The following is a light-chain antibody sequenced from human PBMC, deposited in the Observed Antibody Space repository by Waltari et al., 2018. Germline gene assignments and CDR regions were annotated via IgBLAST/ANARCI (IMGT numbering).Light chain of an antibody. CDR3: SSYTSSNSPVV. Sequence: QSALTQPASVSGSPGQSITISCTGTSSDVGGYNYVSRYQQHPGNAPKLMIYDVSNRPSGVSNRFSGSKSGNTASLTISGLQAEDEADYYCSSYTSSNSPVVFGGGTKLTVL. J-gene: IGLJ2*01. CDR1: SSDVGGYNY. CDR2: DVS. V-gene: IGLV2-14*03.